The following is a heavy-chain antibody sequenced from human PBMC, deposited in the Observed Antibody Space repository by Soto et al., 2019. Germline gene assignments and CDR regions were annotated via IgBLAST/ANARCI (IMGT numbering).Heavy chain of an antibody. Sequence: GASVKVSCKASGYTFTSYGISWVRQAPGQGLEWMGWISAYNGNTNYAQKLQGRVTMTTDTSTSTAYMELRSLRSDDTAVYYCARVQNSGSYSYYYYGMDVWGQGTTVTVSS. CDR2: ISAYNGNT. V-gene: IGHV1-18*01. D-gene: IGHD1-26*01. J-gene: IGHJ6*02. CDR3: ARVQNSGSYSYYYYGMDV. CDR1: GYTFTSYG.